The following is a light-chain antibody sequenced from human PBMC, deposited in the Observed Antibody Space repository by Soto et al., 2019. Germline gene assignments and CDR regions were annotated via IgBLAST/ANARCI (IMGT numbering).Light chain of an antibody. CDR3: QQYYNWPRT. J-gene: IGKJ5*01. CDR1: QSIGNY. V-gene: IGKV1-39*01. Sequence: DIQITQSPSSLSASVGDRVTITCRASQSIGNYFNWYQQKPGKVPKLLIYAASSLQSGVPSRFSGSGSGTEFTLTINSLQAEDCAVYYCQQYYNWPRTFGQGTRLEIK. CDR2: AAS.